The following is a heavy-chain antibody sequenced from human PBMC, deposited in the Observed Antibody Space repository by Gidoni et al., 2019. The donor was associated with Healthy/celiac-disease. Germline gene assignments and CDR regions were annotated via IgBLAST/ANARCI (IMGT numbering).Heavy chain of an antibody. CDR1: GGSISSYY. Sequence: QVQLQESGPGLVKPSETLSLTCTFSGGSISSYYWSWIRQPPGKGLEWIGNIYYSGSTNYNPSLKSRVTISVDTSKNQFSLKLSSVTAADTAVYYCARHRGRWVYYFDYWGQGTLVTVSS. V-gene: IGHV4-59*08. D-gene: IGHD4-17*01. J-gene: IGHJ4*02. CDR2: IYYSGST. CDR3: ARHRGRWVYYFDY.